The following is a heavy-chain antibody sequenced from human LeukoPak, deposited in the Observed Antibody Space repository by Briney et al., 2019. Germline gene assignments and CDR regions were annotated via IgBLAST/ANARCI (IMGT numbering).Heavy chain of an antibody. D-gene: IGHD2-2*01. V-gene: IGHV7-4-1*02. CDR3: ARGQLLWLVDY. CDR2: INTNTGNP. J-gene: IGHJ4*02. Sequence: ASVKVSCKASGYTFTSYAMSWVRQASGQGLEWMGWINTNTGNPTYAQGFTGRSVFSLDTSVSTAYLQISSLKAEDTAVYYCARGQLLWLVDYWGQGTLVTVSS. CDR1: GYTFTSYA.